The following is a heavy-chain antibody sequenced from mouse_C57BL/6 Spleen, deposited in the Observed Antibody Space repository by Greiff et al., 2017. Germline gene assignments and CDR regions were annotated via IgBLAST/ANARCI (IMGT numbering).Heavy chain of an antibody. CDR1: GYTFTSYD. CDR3: ARGSFDY. CDR2: IYPRDGST. Sequence: QVQLQQSGPELVKPGASVKLSCKASGYTFTSYDINWVKQRPGQGLEWIGWIYPRDGSTTYNEKFKGKATLTVDTSSSTAYMELHSLTSEDSAVYFCARGSFDYWGQGTTLTGSS. V-gene: IGHV1-85*01. J-gene: IGHJ2*01.